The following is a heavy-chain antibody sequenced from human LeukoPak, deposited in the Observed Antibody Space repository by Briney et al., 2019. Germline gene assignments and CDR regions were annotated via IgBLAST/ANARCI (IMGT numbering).Heavy chain of an antibody. J-gene: IGHJ5*02. CDR1: GGSISSSSYY. Sequence: PSETLSLTCTVSGGSISSSSYYWGWIRQPPGKGLEWIGSIYYSGSTYYNPSLKSRVTISVDTSKNQFSLKLSSVTAADTAVYYCARHGRGYSSSWRDWFDPWGQGTLVTVSS. D-gene: IGHD6-13*01. CDR3: ARHGRGYSSSWRDWFDP. V-gene: IGHV4-39*01. CDR2: IYYSGST.